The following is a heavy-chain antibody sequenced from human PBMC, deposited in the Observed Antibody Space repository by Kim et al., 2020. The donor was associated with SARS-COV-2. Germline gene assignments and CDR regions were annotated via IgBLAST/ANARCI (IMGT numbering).Heavy chain of an antibody. D-gene: IGHD2-15*01. CDR2: ISYDGSNK. CDR3: AKDVTVVKVDAFDI. CDR1: GFTFSSYG. Sequence: GGSLRLSCAASGFTFSSYGMHWVRQAPGKGLEWVAVISYDGSNKYYADSVKGRFTISRDNSKNTLYLQMNSLRAEDTAVYYCAKDVTVVKVDAFDIWGQG. J-gene: IGHJ3*02. V-gene: IGHV3-30*18.